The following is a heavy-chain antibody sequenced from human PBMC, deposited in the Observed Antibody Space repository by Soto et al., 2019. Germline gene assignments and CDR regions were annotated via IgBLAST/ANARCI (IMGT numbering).Heavy chain of an antibody. CDR1: GYTFTSYD. Sequence: QVQLVQSGAEVKKPGASVKVPCKASGYTFTSYDINWVRQAPGRGLEWMGWISAYNGNTKYAQKLQGRVTMTTDTATSTAYMELRSLRSDDTAVYYCASTYYYGSGSWGYWGQGTLVTVSS. CDR2: ISAYNGNT. CDR3: ASTYYYGSGSWGY. D-gene: IGHD3-10*01. J-gene: IGHJ4*02. V-gene: IGHV1-18*01.